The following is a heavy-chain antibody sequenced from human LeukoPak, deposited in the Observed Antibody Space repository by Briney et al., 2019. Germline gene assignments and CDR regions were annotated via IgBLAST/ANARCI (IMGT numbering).Heavy chain of an antibody. D-gene: IGHD3-10*01. CDR2: INPSGGST. J-gene: IGHJ4*02. CDR1: GYTFTSYY. CDR3: ARAALAPLWFGELFY. V-gene: IGHV1-46*01. Sequence: ASVKVSCKASGYTFTSYYMHWVRQAPGQGLEWMGIINPSGGSTSYAQKFQGRVTMTRDTSTSTVYMELSSLRSEDTAVYYCARAALAPLWFGELFYWGQGTLVTVSS.